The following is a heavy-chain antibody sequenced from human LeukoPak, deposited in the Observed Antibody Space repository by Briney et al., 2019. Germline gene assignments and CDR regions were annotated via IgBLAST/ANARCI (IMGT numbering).Heavy chain of an antibody. J-gene: IGHJ4*02. CDR3: AKDKGGESYYFDH. V-gene: IGHV3-9*01. Sequence: PGRSLRLSCAASGFTFDDYGMHWVRQAPGKGLEWVSGISWNSGSIGYADSVKGRFTISRDNAKNSLYLQMNSLRAEDTALYYCAKDKGGESYYFDHWGQGTLVTVSS. D-gene: IGHD3-16*01. CDR2: ISWNSGSI. CDR1: GFTFDDYG.